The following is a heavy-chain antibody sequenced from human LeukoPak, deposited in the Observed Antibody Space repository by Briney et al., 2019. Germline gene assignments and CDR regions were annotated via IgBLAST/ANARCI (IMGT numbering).Heavy chain of an antibody. CDR2: IYFSGVT. CDR1: GGSISSSDFY. Sequence: SETLSLTCTVSGGSISSSDFYWGWIRQSPEKGLEWIGNIYFSGVTYLSPSLKSRVTLFLDTSKNQFSLKLRSVTAADTAVYYCARVGYCSSTMCYGTFYYYMDVWGKGTTVTVSS. CDR3: ARVGYCSSTMCYGTFYYYMDV. V-gene: IGHV4-39*01. J-gene: IGHJ6*03. D-gene: IGHD2-2*01.